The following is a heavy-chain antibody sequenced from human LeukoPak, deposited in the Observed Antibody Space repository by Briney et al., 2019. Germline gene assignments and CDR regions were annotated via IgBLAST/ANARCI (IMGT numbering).Heavy chain of an antibody. D-gene: IGHD2/OR15-2a*01. V-gene: IGHV4-4*02. Sequence: SETLSLICAISGGSISSHSWWSWVRQPPGKGLEWIGGIYHGGDTNYDPSLKSRVSMSVDKSKNHFSLNLNSVTAADTAMYYCASHVTVLGTRGFDYWGQGALVTVSS. CDR3: ASHVTVLGTRGFDY. J-gene: IGHJ4*02. CDR1: GGSISSHSW. CDR2: IYHGGDT.